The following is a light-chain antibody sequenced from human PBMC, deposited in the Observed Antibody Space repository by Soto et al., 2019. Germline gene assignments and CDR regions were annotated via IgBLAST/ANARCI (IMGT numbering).Light chain of an antibody. V-gene: IGKV3-15*01. CDR1: QSVRKF. CDR2: NVS. Sequence: EIVMTQSPATLSVSPGERATLSCRASQSVRKFLGWYQQKPGQAPRVLIYNVSTTATGIPDRISGSGSGTEFTLTISSLQSEDLAVYYCQQYNNWPPTFGRGTRLEI. CDR3: QQYNNWPPT. J-gene: IGKJ5*01.